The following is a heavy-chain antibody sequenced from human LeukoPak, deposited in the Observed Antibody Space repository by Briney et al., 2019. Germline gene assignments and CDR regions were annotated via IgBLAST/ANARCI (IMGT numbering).Heavy chain of an antibody. CDR3: ARTTEGYCSSASCFGFSYSYYMDV. CDR2: IYHSGST. D-gene: IGHD2-2*01. CDR1: GYSISSGYY. Sequence: PSETLSLTCTVSGYSISSGYYWGWIRQPPGKGLEWIGSIYHSGSTYYNPSLKGRVTISVDTSKNQFSLKLSSVIAADTAVYYCARTTEGYCSSASCFGFSYSYYMDVWGKGTTVTISS. V-gene: IGHV4-38-2*02. J-gene: IGHJ6*03.